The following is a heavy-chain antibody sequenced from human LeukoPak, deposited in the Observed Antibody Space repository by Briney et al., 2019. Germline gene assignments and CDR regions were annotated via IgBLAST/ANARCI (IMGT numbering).Heavy chain of an antibody. V-gene: IGHV3-23*01. D-gene: IGHD6-19*01. Sequence: PGGSLRLSCAASGFTFSSYAMSWVRQAPGKGLEWVSAISGSGGSTYYADSVKGRFTISRDNSKNTLYLQMNSLRAEDTAVYYCLATMRRIAVAATPAFDYWGQGTLVTVSS. CDR1: GFTFSSYA. J-gene: IGHJ4*02. CDR3: LATMRRIAVAATPAFDY. CDR2: ISGSGGST.